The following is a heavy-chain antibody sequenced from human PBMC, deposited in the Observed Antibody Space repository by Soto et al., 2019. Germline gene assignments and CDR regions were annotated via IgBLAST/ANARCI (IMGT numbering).Heavy chain of an antibody. D-gene: IGHD4-17*01. J-gene: IGHJ3*02. V-gene: IGHV3-15*07. CDR1: GFTFSNAW. CDR3: ATWVDSGDFGPFEI. CDR2: IKSKTDGGTT. Sequence: EVQLVESGGGSVKPGGPLRLSCAASGFTFSNAWMTWVRQAPGKGLEWVGRIKSKTDGGTTDYAAPVNGRFTISRDDSQNTLYLQMNSLQTEDTAVYYCATWVDSGDFGPFEIWGQGTVVTVSS.